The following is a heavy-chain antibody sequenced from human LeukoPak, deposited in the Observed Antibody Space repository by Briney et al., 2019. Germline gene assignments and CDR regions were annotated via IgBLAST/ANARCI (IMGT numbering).Heavy chain of an antibody. V-gene: IGHV3-21*01. D-gene: IGHD2-2*01. Sequence: PGGSLRPSCAASGFSFSSYNMDWVRQAPGKGLEWVSFIDSSSRYIYQADSVKGRFTISRDNAKSSVFLQLNSLRAEDTAVYYCARVGGHCTSTSCPPPDYWGQGTLVTVSS. CDR1: GFSFSSYN. CDR3: ARVGGHCTSTSCPPPDY. CDR2: IDSSSRYI. J-gene: IGHJ4*02.